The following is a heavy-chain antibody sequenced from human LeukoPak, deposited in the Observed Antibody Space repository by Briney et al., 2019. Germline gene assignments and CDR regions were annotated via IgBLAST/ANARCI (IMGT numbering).Heavy chain of an antibody. CDR1: GFTFSSYA. CDR3: AKTFYYGSGSFYFDY. CDR2: ISVSGGTT. D-gene: IGHD3-10*01. Sequence: GGSLRLSCAASGFTFSSYAMSWVRQAPGKGLEWVSTISVSGGTTYYADSVKGRFTISRDNSKNTLFLHMSSLRAEDTAVYFCAKTFYYGSGSFYFDYWGQGTLVTVAS. J-gene: IGHJ4*02. V-gene: IGHV3-23*01.